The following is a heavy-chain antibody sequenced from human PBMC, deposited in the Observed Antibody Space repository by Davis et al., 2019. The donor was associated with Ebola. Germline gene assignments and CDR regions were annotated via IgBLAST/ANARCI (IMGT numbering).Heavy chain of an antibody. D-gene: IGHD3-16*01. Sequence: SVKVSCKASGGTFSSYAISWVRQAPGQGLEWMGGIIPILGIANYAQKFQGRVTITADESTSTAYMELSSLRSEDTAVYYCASGRRVAGGYYYYMDVWGKGTTVTVSS. J-gene: IGHJ6*03. CDR2: IIPILGIA. CDR1: GGTFSSYA. V-gene: IGHV1-69*10. CDR3: ASGRRVAGGYYYYMDV.